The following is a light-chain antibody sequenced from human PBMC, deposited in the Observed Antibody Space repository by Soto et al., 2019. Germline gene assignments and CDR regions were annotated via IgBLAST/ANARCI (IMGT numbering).Light chain of an antibody. CDR1: QSISTS. J-gene: IGKJ1*01. CDR2: DAS. V-gene: IGKV3-11*01. CDR3: QQRSDWPPWT. Sequence: EILLTQSPATLSLSPGERATLSCRASQSISTSLVWHQQKPGQAPRLLIYDASKRATDIPARFSGSGSGTDFTLTISSLESEDIAVYYCQQRSDWPPWTFGQGTKVEIK.